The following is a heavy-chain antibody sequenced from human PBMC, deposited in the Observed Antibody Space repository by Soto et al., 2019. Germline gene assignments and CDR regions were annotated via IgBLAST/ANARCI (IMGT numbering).Heavy chain of an antibody. D-gene: IGHD3-10*01. CDR1: GYTFTSYA. J-gene: IGHJ4*02. V-gene: IGHV1-3*01. CDR3: ATSYGSGYRAFDY. CDR2: INAGNGNT. Sequence: GASVKVSCKASGYTFTSYAMHWVRQAPGQRLEWMGWINAGNGNTKYSQKFQGRVTITRDKSTSSAYMELRSLRSEDTAFYYCATSYGSGYRAFDYWGQGALVTVSS.